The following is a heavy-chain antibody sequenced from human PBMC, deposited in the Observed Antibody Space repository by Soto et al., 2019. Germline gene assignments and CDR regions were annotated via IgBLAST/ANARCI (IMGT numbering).Heavy chain of an antibody. CDR3: XXXXXXTXXEVRFDY. CDR2: IKSKALGGTT. V-gene: IGHV3-15*07. J-gene: IGHJ4*01. Sequence: EVQLVDSGGDLVKPGGSLRLSCAGSGFAFSNAWINWVRQAPGKGLEWVXRIKSKALGGTTDFAAPVRGRFAITRDDSRNMXXXQXXXXXXXXXXXXXXXXXXXXTXXEVRFDYWGHGTPVTVSS. CDR1: GFAFSNAW.